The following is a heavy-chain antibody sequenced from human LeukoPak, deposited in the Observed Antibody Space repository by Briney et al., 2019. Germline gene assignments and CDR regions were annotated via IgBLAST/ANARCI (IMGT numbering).Heavy chain of an antibody. D-gene: IGHD6-13*01. J-gene: IGHJ4*02. CDR3: ARERGVIAAAGDY. V-gene: IGHV3-30-3*01. CDR1: GFTFSSYA. CDR2: ISYDGSNK. Sequence: GGSLRLSCAASGFTFSSYAMHWVRQAPGKGLEWVAVISYDGSNKYYADSVKGRFTISRDNSKNTLYLQMNSLRAEDTAVHYCARERGVIAAAGDYWGQGTLVTVSS.